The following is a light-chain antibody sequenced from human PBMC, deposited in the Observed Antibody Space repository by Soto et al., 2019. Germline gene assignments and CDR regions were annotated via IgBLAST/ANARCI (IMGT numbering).Light chain of an antibody. J-gene: IGKJ2*01. Sequence: EIVMTQSPATLSVSPGERATLSCRASQSVNSNLAWYEQKPGQAPRLLISSASIRATGIPARFSGSGSGTEFTLTISSLQSEDFAIYYCQQYDDWPFTFGQGTKLGIK. V-gene: IGKV3D-15*01. CDR1: QSVNSN. CDR3: QQYDDWPFT. CDR2: SAS.